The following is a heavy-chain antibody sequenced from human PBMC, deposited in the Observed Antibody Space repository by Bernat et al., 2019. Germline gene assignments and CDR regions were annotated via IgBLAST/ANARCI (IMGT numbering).Heavy chain of an antibody. V-gene: IGHV4-30-2*01. Sequence: QLQLQESGSGLVKPSQTLSLTCAVSGGSISSGGYSWSWIRQPPGKGLEWIGYIYHSGSTYYNPSLKSRVTISVDRSKTQFSLNLSSVTAADTAVYYCARGAPAAIPDYYYGMDVWGQGTTVTVSS. D-gene: IGHD2-2*02. CDR1: GGSISSGGYS. J-gene: IGHJ6*02. CDR2: IYHSGST. CDR3: ARGAPAAIPDYYYGMDV.